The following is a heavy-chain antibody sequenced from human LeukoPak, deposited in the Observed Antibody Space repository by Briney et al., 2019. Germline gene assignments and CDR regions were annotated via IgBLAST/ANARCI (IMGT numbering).Heavy chain of an antibody. D-gene: IGHD6-13*01. CDR1: GYTFTDYY. J-gene: IGHJ4*02. CDR2: INPGNNKT. CDR3: ARVTSPARRGRTLVAAAATPFDF. Sequence: ASVKVSCKALGYTFTDYYVHWVRRAPGVGLEWMGVINPGNNKTTYAQKFQDRVNMTRDTSTSTVYLELSSLTSDDTAIYFCARVTSPARRGRTLVAAAATPFDFWGQGTLVTVSS. V-gene: IGHV1-46*01.